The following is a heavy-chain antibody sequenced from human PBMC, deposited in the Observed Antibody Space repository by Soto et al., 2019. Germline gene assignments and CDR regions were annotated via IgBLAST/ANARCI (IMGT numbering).Heavy chain of an antibody. CDR3: ARWTSVTTSLNSYFDF. CDR2: IYYSGST. CDR1: GGSISSSSYY. V-gene: IGHV4-39*01. D-gene: IGHD4-17*01. J-gene: IGHJ4*02. Sequence: SETLSLTCTVSGGSISSSSYYWGWIRQPPGKGLEWIGSIYYSGSTYYNPSLKSRATISVDTSKNQFSLKLTSVTAADTAVFYCARWTSVTTSLNSYFDFWGQGTLVTVSS.